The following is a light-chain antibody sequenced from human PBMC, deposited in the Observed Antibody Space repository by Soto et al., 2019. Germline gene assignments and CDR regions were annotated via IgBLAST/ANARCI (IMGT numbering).Light chain of an antibody. CDR2: KVS. Sequence: DVVLTQSPLSLPVTLGQPASISCRSTQSLVYSDGKIYLNWFQQRPGQSPRRLIYKVSNRDSGVPDRFSGSGSGTDFTLTISRVEAEDVGVYYCMQDTHWPPITFGQGTRLEIK. CDR1: QSLVYSDGKIY. V-gene: IGKV2-30*01. CDR3: MQDTHWPPIT. J-gene: IGKJ5*01.